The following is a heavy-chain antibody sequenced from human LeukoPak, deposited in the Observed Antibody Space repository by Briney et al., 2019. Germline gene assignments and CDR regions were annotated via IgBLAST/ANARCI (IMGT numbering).Heavy chain of an antibody. CDR1: GFTFSSYS. Sequence: GGSLRLPCAASGFTFSSYSMNWVRQAPGKGLEWVANIKQDGSEKYYVDSVKGRFTISRDNAKNSLYLQMNSLRAEDTAVYYCARDSLTGYYPPDYWGQGTLVTVSS. D-gene: IGHD3-9*01. V-gene: IGHV3-7*01. CDR3: ARDSLTGYYPPDY. J-gene: IGHJ4*02. CDR2: IKQDGSEK.